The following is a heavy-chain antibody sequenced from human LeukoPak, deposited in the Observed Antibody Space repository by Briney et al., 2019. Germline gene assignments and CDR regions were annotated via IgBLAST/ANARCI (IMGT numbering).Heavy chain of an antibody. Sequence: PSETLSLTCTVSGGSISTSNYYWGWVRQAPGKGLEWVSGISPSGDITYYADSVKGRFTISRDNSKNTLYLEVISLTAEDTAVYYCAKDDAWLRFGEWSQGTLVTVSS. CDR1: GGSISTSNYY. CDR2: ISPSGDIT. D-gene: IGHD3-10*01. V-gene: IGHV3-23*01. CDR3: AKDDAWLRFGE. J-gene: IGHJ4*02.